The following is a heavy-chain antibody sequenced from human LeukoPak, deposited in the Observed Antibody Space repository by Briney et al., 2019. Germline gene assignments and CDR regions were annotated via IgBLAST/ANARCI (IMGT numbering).Heavy chain of an antibody. CDR3: ARDLYGTRPWYFDL. V-gene: IGHV1-2*02. CDR1: GYTFTDFY. J-gene: IGHJ2*01. D-gene: IGHD1-14*01. Sequence: GASVKVSCKASGYTFTDFYMHWVRQAPGQGLEWMGWIDPNSGGTNYAQKFQGTVTMTGDTSISTAYMELSRLRFGDTAVYYCARDLYGTRPWYFDLWGRGTLVTVSS. CDR2: IDPNSGGT.